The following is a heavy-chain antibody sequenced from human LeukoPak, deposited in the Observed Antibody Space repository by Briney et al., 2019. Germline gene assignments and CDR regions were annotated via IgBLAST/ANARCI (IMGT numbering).Heavy chain of an antibody. D-gene: IGHD3-3*01. CDR1: GYTFTGYY. CDR2: INPNSGGT. J-gene: IGHJ4*02. V-gene: IGHV1-2*02. Sequence: ASVEVSCKASGYTFTGYYMHWVRQAPGQGLEWMGWINPNSGGTNYAQKFQGRVTMTRDTSISTAYMELSRLRSDDTAVYYCAKDCLIRWDFWSGYPCRWGQGTLVTVSS. CDR3: AKDCLIRWDFWSGYPCR.